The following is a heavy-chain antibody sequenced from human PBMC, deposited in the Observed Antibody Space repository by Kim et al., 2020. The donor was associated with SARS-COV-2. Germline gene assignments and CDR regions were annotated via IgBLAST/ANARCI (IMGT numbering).Heavy chain of an antibody. D-gene: IGHD2-15*01. Sequence: GGSLRLSCAASGFTFSSYEMNWVRQAPGKGLEWVSYISSSGSTIYYADSVKGRFTISRDNAKNSLYLQMNSLRAEDTAVYYCARVSSPIVVVVAATPLAFDYWGQGTLVTVSS. CDR3: ARVSSPIVVVVAATPLAFDY. V-gene: IGHV3-48*03. CDR1: GFTFSSYE. CDR2: ISSSGSTI. J-gene: IGHJ4*02.